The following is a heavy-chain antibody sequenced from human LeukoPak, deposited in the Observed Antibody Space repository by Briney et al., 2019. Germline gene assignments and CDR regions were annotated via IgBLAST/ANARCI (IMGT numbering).Heavy chain of an antibody. V-gene: IGHV3-73*01. J-gene: IGHJ5*02. D-gene: IGHD3-3*01. CDR3: TTDFHWFDP. Sequence: PGGSLRLSCAASGFTFSGSAMHWVRQASGKGLEWVGRIRSKANSYATAYAASVKGRFTISRDDSKNTAYLQMNSLKTEDTAVYYCTTDFHWFDPWGQGTLVTVSS. CDR2: IRSKANSYAT. CDR1: GFTFSGSA.